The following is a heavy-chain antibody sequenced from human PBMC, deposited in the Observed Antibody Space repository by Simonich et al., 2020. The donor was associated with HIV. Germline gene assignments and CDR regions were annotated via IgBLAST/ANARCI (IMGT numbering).Heavy chain of an antibody. CDR3: ARRRREQLVTYFQH. D-gene: IGHD6-6*01. CDR1: GGSFSGYY. J-gene: IGHJ1*01. CDR2: INHSESN. Sequence: QVQLQEWGAGLLKPSETLSLTCAVYGGSFSGYYWSWIRQPPGKGLEWIGEINHSESNNYKPSLKSRVTISVDTSKNQFSLKLSSVTAADTAVYYCARRRREQLVTYFQHWGQGTLVTVSS. V-gene: IGHV4-34*01.